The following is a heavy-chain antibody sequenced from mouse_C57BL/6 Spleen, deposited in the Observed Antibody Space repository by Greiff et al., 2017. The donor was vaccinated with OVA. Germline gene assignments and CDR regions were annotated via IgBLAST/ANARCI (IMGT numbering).Heavy chain of an antibody. CDR2: IRHKANGYTT. V-gene: IGHV7-3*01. Sequence: EVKLVESGGGLVQPGGSLSLSCAASGFTFTDYYMSWVRQPPGKALEWLGFIRHKANGYTTEYSASVKGRFTISRDNSQSILYLQMNALRAEDSATYYCARTTVVAPRYFDVWGTGTTVTVSS. D-gene: IGHD1-1*01. J-gene: IGHJ1*03. CDR3: ARTTVVAPRYFDV. CDR1: GFTFTDYY.